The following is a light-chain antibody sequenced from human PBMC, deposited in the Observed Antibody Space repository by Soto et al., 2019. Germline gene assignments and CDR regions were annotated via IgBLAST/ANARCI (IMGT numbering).Light chain of an antibody. CDR3: QQRANWPIT. CDR1: QRFNSY. V-gene: IGKV3-11*01. Sequence: EIVLTQSPVTLSLSPGERATLSCRASQRFNSYLAWYQQKPGQAPRLLIYDASNRATGIPARFSGSGSGTDFTLTISSLEPEDFGVYYCQQRANWPITFGQGTRLEIK. J-gene: IGKJ5*01. CDR2: DAS.